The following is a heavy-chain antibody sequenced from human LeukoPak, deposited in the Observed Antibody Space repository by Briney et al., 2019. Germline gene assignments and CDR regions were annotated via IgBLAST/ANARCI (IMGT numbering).Heavy chain of an antibody. J-gene: IGHJ5*02. D-gene: IGHD6-13*01. CDR3: ARDGWYSSSWYVVYWFDP. CDR1: GGSISSSSYY. Sequence: SETLSLTCTVSGGSISSSSYYWGWIRQPPGKGLEWIGSIYYSGSTYYNPSLKSRVTISVDTSKNQFSLKLSSVTAADTAVYYCARDGWYSSSWYVVYWFDPWGQGTLVTVSS. CDR2: IYYSGST. V-gene: IGHV4-39*07.